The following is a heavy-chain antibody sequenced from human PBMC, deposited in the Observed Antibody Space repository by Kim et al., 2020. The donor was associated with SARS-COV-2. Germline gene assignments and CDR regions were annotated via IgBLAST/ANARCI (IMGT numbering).Heavy chain of an antibody. Sequence: GGSLRLSCAASGFTFSGYGMHWVRQAPGKGLEWVAVISYHGSNKYYADPVKGRFTISRDNSKNTLYLQMNSLRAEDTAVYYCAGSVGEGGYYYYYGMDVCGPGTTVTVSS. CDR1: GFTFSGYG. J-gene: IGHJ6*02. CDR2: ISYHGSNK. D-gene: IGHD3-10*01. CDR3: AGSVGEGGYYYYYGMDV. V-gene: IGHV3-33*05.